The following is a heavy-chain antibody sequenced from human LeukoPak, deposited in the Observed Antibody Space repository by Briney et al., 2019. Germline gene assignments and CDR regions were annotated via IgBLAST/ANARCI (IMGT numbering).Heavy chain of an antibody. CDR1: GGSISSGGYY. CDR2: IYYSGST. Sequence: SETLSLTCTVSGGSISSGGYYWSWIRQHPGKGPEWIGYIYYSGSTYYNPSLKSRVTISVDTSKNQFSLKLSSVTAADTAVYYCAHGYKPDYYYYGMDVWGQGTTVTVSS. J-gene: IGHJ6*02. D-gene: IGHD5-24*01. CDR3: AHGYKPDYYYYGMDV. V-gene: IGHV4-31*03.